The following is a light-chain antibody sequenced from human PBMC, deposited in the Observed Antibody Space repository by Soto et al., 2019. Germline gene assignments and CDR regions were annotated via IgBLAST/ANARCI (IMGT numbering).Light chain of an antibody. CDR1: SGYVGTYSL. V-gene: IGLV2-23*01. CDR2: EGH. CDR3: CLYVGATTYV. J-gene: IGLJ1*01. Sequence: QSALAQPASVSGSPGQSITISCTGASGYVGTYSLVSWYQQHPGKAPKVVIYEGHKRPSGVPDRFSGSTSVNTASLTIFGLQTDDEADYYCCLYVGATTYVFGTGTKLTVL.